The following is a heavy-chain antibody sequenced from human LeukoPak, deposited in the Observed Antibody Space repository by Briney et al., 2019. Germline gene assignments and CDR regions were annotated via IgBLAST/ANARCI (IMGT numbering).Heavy chain of an antibody. Sequence: TSETLSLTCSVSGASISRTTYYWGWIRQPPGKGLEWIGSVFHTGTAYYNPSLRSRVALSVDTSKNQFSLKMSSVTAADTAVYYCTKNDVGDYGTWGQGTLVAVSS. CDR1: GASISRTTYY. CDR3: TKNDVGDYGT. CDR2: VFHTGTA. J-gene: IGHJ5*02. D-gene: IGHD4-17*01. V-gene: IGHV4-39*01.